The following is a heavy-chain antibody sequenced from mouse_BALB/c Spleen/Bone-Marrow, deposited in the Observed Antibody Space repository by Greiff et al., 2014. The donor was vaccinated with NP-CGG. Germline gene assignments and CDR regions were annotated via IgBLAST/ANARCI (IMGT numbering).Heavy chain of an antibody. CDR2: IWADGST. CDR1: GFSLTNYG. J-gene: IGHJ4*01. CDR3: ARITTATGAMDY. Sequence: VKLQESGPGLVAPSQSLSITCTVPGFSLTNYGVHWVRQPPGKGLEWLGVIWADGSTNYNSALMSRLSISKDNSKSQVFFKMNSLQTDDTAMYYCARITTATGAMDYWGQGTSVTVSS. D-gene: IGHD1-2*01. V-gene: IGHV2-9*02.